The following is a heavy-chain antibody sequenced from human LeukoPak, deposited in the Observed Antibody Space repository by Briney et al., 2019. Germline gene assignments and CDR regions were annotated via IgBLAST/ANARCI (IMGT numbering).Heavy chain of an antibody. CDR3: ARDHGYYYDSSGYYFSPYYFDY. V-gene: IGHV1-3*01. CDR2: INAGNGNT. CDR1: GYTFTSYA. D-gene: IGHD3-22*01. J-gene: IGHJ4*02. Sequence: ASVKVSCKASGYTFTSYAMHWVRQAPGQRLEWMGWINAGNGNTKYSQKFQGRVTITRDTSARTAYMELSSLRSEDTAVYYCARDHGYYYDSSGYYFSPYYFDYWGQGTLVTVSS.